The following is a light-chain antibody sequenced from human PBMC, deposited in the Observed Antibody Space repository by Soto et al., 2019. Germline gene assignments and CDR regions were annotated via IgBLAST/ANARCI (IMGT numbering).Light chain of an antibody. J-gene: IGKJ3*01. CDR3: QHYDSSPRT. CDR2: GAS. CDR1: QSVSSSF. V-gene: IGKV3-20*01. Sequence: EIVLTQSPGTLSLSPGERATLSCRASQSVSSSFLAWYQQKPGQAPRLLIYGASSRATGIPDRFSGSGSGTDFTLTLSRLEPEDFAVYYCQHYDSSPRTFGPGTKVDIK.